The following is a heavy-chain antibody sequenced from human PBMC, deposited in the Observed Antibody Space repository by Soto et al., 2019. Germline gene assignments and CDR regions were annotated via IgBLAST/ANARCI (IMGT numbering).Heavy chain of an antibody. V-gene: IGHV3-33*01. CDR3: ARAESVADYYYYGMDV. CDR1: GFTFSSYG. D-gene: IGHD3-3*01. J-gene: IGHJ6*02. Sequence: GGSLRLSCAASGFTFSSYGMHWVRQAPGKGLEWVAVIWYDGSNKYYADSVKGRFTISRDNSKNTLYLQMNSLRAEDTAVYYCARAESVADYYYYGMDVWGQGTTVTVSS. CDR2: IWYDGSNK.